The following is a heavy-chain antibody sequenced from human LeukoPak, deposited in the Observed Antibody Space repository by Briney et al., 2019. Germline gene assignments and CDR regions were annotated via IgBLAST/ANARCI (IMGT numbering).Heavy chain of an antibody. Sequence: GGSLRLSCAASGFTFTNYNMHWVRQTPGKGLQWVAAILYDGSKKYYADSMKGRFSVYRDNSDYTLYLQMNNLKTEDTALYSCANFDGDSQAFHIWGLGTMVTVSS. CDR3: ANFDGDSQAFHI. J-gene: IGHJ3*02. CDR2: ILYDGSKK. V-gene: IGHV3-30*18. D-gene: IGHD3-9*01. CDR1: GFTFTNYN.